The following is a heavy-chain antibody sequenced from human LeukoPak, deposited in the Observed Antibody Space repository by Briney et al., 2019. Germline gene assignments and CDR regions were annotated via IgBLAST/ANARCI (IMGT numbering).Heavy chain of an antibody. CDR3: ARWPDYYYMDV. D-gene: IGHD5-12*01. CDR1: GFTVSSDY. CDR2: MYIGGST. J-gene: IGHJ6*03. Sequence: GGSLRLSCAVSGFTVSSDYMSWVRQAPGKGLEWVSVMYIGGSTNYADSVKGRFTISRDISKNTLFLQMNSLRAEDSAVYYCARWPDYYYMDVWGKGTTVIISS. V-gene: IGHV3-66*01.